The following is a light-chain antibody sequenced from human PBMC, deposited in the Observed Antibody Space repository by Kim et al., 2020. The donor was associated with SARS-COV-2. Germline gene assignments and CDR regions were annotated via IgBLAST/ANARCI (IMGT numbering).Light chain of an antibody. V-gene: IGLV6-57*03. CDR2: EDN. Sequence: GKTVTIPCTRSRGSIASNYVQWYQQRPGSAPTTVIYEDNQRPSGVPDRFSGSIDSSSNSASLTISGLKTEDEADYYCQSYDSSTVVFGGGTQLTVL. J-gene: IGLJ2*01. CDR3: QSYDSSTVV. CDR1: RGSIASNY.